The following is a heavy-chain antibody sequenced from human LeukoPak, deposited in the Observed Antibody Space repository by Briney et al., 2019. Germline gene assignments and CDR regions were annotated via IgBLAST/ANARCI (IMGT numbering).Heavy chain of an antibody. CDR2: SSSSGSQI. D-gene: IGHD2-2*01. CDR1: GFTFHNYS. CDR3: ARDSIQAGGPNS. V-gene: IGHV3-21*01. J-gene: IGHJ4*02. Sequence: GGSLRLSCAASGFTFHNYSMNWVRQAPGKGLEWVSSSSSSGSQIYYADSVKGRFTISRDNAKNSLFLQMNSLRGEDTAVYYCARDSIQAGGPNSWGQGTLVTVSS.